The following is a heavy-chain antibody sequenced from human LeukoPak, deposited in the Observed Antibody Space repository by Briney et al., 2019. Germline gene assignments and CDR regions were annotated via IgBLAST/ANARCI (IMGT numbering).Heavy chain of an antibody. CDR2: ISSNGGST. Sequence: GSLRLSCAASGVTFSRHAMHWVRQTPGRGLEHVSAISSNGGSTYYAHSVKGRFTISRDNSKNSLYLHMGSLRAEDMAVYYCARDKGNSPRDAFDIWGQGTMVTVSS. D-gene: IGHD5-24*01. V-gene: IGHV3-64*01. CDR1: GVTFSRHA. CDR3: ARDKGNSPRDAFDI. J-gene: IGHJ3*02.